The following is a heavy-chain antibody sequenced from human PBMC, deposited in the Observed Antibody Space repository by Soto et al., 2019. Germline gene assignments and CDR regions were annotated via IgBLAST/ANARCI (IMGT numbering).Heavy chain of an antibody. J-gene: IGHJ4*02. CDR2: ISGSGGST. Sequence: GGSLRLSCAASGFTFSSYAMSWVRQAPGKGLEWVSAISGSGGSTYYADSVKGRFTISRDNSKNTLYLQMNSLRAEDTAVYYWTKELSRSWYLDYWGQGTLVTVSS. CDR1: GFTFSSYA. CDR3: TKELSRSWYLDY. V-gene: IGHV3-23*01. D-gene: IGHD6-13*01.